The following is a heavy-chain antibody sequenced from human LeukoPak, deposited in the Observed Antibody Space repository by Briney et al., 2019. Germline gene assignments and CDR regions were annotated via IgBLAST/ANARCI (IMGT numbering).Heavy chain of an antibody. V-gene: IGHV3-7*01. CDR3: ARVGVGSGSYYNLRGYYYYYMDV. Sequence: GGSLRLSCAASGFTFSSYWMSWVRQAPGKGLEWVANIKKDGSEKYYVDSVKGRFTISRDNAKTSLYLQMNSLRAEDTAVYYCARVGVGSGSYYNLRGYYYYYMDVWGKGTTVTVSS. CDR1: GFTFSSYW. J-gene: IGHJ6*03. CDR2: IKKDGSEK. D-gene: IGHD3-10*01.